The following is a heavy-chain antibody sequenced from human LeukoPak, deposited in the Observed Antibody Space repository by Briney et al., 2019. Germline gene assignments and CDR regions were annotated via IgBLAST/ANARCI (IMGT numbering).Heavy chain of an antibody. Sequence: SETLSLTCTVSGGSITGYYWSWIRQPPGKGLEWIGEINHSGSTNYNPSLKSRVTISVDTSKNQFSLKLSSVTAADTAVYYCARGSLSNYYGSGTLFHYYMDVWGKGTTVTVSS. CDR1: GGSITGYY. D-gene: IGHD3-10*01. CDR2: INHSGST. V-gene: IGHV4-34*01. CDR3: ARGSLSNYYGSGTLFHYYMDV. J-gene: IGHJ6*03.